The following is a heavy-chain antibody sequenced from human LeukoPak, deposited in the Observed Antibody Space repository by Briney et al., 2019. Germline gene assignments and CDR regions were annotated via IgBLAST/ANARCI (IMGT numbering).Heavy chain of an antibody. Sequence: SETLSLTCTVSGGSISSYYWSWIRQPPGKGLEWIGYIYYSGSTNYNPSLKSRVTISVDTSKNQFSLKLSSVTAADTAVYYCARDLKEDYDSTRYGMDVWGQGTTVTVSS. D-gene: IGHD3-22*01. CDR2: IYYSGST. CDR1: GGSISSYY. J-gene: IGHJ6*02. V-gene: IGHV4-59*01. CDR3: ARDLKEDYDSTRYGMDV.